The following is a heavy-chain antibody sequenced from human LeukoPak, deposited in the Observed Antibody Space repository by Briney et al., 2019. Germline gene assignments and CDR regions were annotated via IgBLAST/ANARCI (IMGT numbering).Heavy chain of an antibody. D-gene: IGHD3-10*01. CDR2: ISGSGGST. J-gene: IGHJ3*02. CDR3: AKDRRASMVRGVRWDAFDI. Sequence: PGGSLRLSCAASGFTFSNYAMSWVRQAPGKGLEWVSAISGSGGSTYYADSVKGRFTISRDNSKNTLYLQMNSLRAEDTAVYYRAKDRRASMVRGVRWDAFDIWGQGTMVTVSS. V-gene: IGHV3-23*01. CDR1: GFTFSNYA.